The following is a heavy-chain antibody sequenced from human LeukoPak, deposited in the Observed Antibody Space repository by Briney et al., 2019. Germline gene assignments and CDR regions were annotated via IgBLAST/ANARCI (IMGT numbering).Heavy chain of an antibody. CDR1: GFTFSSYG. CDR3: ATLHGGYSGYNYGIDY. Sequence: GRSLSLSCAASGFTFSSYGMHWVGQAPGKGLEWVAVISYDGSNKYYADSVKGRFTISRDNSKNTLYLQMNSLRAEDTAVYYCATLHGGYSGYNYGIDYWGQGTLVTVSS. CDR2: ISYDGSNK. V-gene: IGHV3-30*03. J-gene: IGHJ4*02. D-gene: IGHD5-12*01.